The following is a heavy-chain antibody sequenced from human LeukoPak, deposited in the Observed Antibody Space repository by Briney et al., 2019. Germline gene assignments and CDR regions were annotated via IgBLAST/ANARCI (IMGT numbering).Heavy chain of an antibody. V-gene: IGHV4-39*01. CDR3: ARTDSGSYWREEVPLFDY. CDR2: IYYSGST. Sequence: SETLSLTCTVSGGSISSSSYYWGWIRQPPGKGLEWIGSIYYSGSTYYNPSLKSRVTISVDTSKNQFSLKLSSVTAADTAVYYCARTDSGSYWREEVPLFDYWGQGTLVTVSS. J-gene: IGHJ4*02. CDR1: GGSISSSSYY. D-gene: IGHD1-26*01.